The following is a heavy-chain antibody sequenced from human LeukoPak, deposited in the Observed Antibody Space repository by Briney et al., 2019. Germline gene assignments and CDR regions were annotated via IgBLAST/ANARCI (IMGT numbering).Heavy chain of an antibody. D-gene: IGHD3-16*01. V-gene: IGHV3-66*01. CDR3: VRGMGGGVSNFDY. CDR2: IYSGGST. CDR1: GFTVSSNY. J-gene: IGHJ4*02. Sequence: PGGSLRLSCAASGFTVSSNYMSWVRQAPGKGLEWVSVIYSGGSTYYADSVKGRFTISRDNSKNTLYLQMNSLRAEDTAVYYCVRGMGGGVSNFDYWGQGTLVTVSS.